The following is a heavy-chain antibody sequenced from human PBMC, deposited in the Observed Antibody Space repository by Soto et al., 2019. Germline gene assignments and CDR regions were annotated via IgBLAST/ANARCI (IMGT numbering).Heavy chain of an antibody. Sequence: EVQLVESGGGLVKPGGSLRLSCAASGFTFSNFNMNWVRQAPGKGLEWISSITTGSDYVYYADLVKGRFTISRDDAKNSLYLQMDSLRVEDTAVYYCAKDPAPDNFWGQGTLVTVSS. J-gene: IGHJ4*02. CDR1: GFTFSNFN. CDR3: AKDPAPDNF. D-gene: IGHD2-15*01. CDR2: ITTGSDYV. V-gene: IGHV3-21*02.